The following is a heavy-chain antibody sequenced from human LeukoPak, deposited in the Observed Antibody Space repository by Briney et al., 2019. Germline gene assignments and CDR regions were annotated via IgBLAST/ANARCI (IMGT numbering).Heavy chain of an antibody. V-gene: IGHV3-48*03. CDR1: GFTFSSYE. Sequence: GGSLRLSCAASGFTFSSYEMNWVRQAPGKGLEWVSYISSSGSTIYYADSVKGRFTISRDNAKNSPYLQMNSLRAEDTAVYYCAELGITMIGGVWGKGTTVTIAS. CDR3: AELGITMIGGV. CDR2: ISSSGSTI. J-gene: IGHJ6*04. D-gene: IGHD3-10*02.